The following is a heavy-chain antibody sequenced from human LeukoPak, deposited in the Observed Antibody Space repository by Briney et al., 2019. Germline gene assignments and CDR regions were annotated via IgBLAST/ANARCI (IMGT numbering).Heavy chain of an antibody. CDR1: GFTFSGYG. V-gene: IGHV3-33*01. Sequence: PGRSLRLSCAASGFTFSGYGMHWVRQAPGKGLEWVAFIWYDGSNKYYADSVKGRFTISRDNSKNTLYLQMDSLRVEDTAVYYCSRDMLRVRDCWGQGALVTVSA. CDR2: IWYDGSNK. J-gene: IGHJ4*02. CDR3: SRDMLRVRDC. D-gene: IGHD3-10*02.